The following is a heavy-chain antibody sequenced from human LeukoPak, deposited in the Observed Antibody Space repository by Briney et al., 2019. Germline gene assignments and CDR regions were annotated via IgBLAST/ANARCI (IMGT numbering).Heavy chain of an antibody. J-gene: IGHJ4*02. Sequence: PSETLSLTCTVSGVSISRYYWSWIRQSPGKGLEWIGNIFYSGSTNYNPSFKSRVTISLDTSKNQFSLNLSSVTAADTAVYYCARVNRYCNDYWGQGTLVTVSS. CDR1: GVSISRYY. CDR2: IFYSGST. D-gene: IGHD6-13*01. CDR3: ARVNRYCNDY. V-gene: IGHV4-59*01.